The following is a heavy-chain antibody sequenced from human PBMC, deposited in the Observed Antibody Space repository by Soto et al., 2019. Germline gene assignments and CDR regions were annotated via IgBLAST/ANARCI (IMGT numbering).Heavy chain of an antibody. V-gene: IGHV1-3*01. CDR3: ARDTLYDSSGYYYVGYNWFDP. J-gene: IGHJ5*02. Sequence: GSVKVYCKASGYPSTSYAIHSVRKAPAQSLEWMGWINAGNGNTKYSQKFQGRVTITRYTSASTAYMELSSLRSEDTAVYYCARDTLYDSSGYYYVGYNWFDPWGQGTLVTVYS. D-gene: IGHD3-22*01. CDR2: INAGNGNT. CDR1: GYPSTSYA.